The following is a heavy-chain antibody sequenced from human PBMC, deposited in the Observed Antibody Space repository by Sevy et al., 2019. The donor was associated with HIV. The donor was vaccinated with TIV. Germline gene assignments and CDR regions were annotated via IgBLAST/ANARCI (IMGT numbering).Heavy chain of an antibody. J-gene: IGHJ4*02. CDR1: GFIFSNYN. V-gene: IGHV3-21*01. D-gene: IGHD2-21*02. Sequence: GGSLRLSCAASGFIFSNYNMNWVRQAPGKGLEGVSSISSSSNDMYYADSVKGRFTISRDNAKNSLYLQMNSLRAEDTAVYYCARKMELLVPDYWGQGTLVTVSS. CDR3: ARKMELLVPDY. CDR2: ISSSSNDM.